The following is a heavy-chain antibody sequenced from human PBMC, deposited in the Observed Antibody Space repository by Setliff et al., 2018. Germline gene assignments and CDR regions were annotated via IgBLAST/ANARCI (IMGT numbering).Heavy chain of an antibody. D-gene: IGHD5-18*01. CDR1: GGSFSGYY. Sequence: SETLSLTCAVYGGSFSGYYWSWIRQPPGKGLEWIGEINHSGSTNYNPSLKSRVTISVDTPKNQFSLKLSSVTAADTAVYYCARGGYSYGHHYYYYMDVWGKGTTVTVSS. CDR2: INHSGST. V-gene: IGHV4-34*01. J-gene: IGHJ6*03. CDR3: ARGGYSYGHHYYYYMDV.